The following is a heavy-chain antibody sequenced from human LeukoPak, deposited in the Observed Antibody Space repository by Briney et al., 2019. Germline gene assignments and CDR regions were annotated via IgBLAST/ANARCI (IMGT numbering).Heavy chain of an antibody. Sequence: GGSLRLSCVASGYTFSSYALHWVRQAPGKGLEYVSAISSNGKTTFYANSVKGRFTISRHNSKNTLYLQMGRLRAEDTAVYYCVRVRGWCWFEQWGPGTLVTVSS. CDR1: GYTFSSYA. D-gene: IGHD6-19*01. CDR3: VRVRGWCWFEQ. V-gene: IGHV3-64*01. CDR2: ISSNGKTT. J-gene: IGHJ5*02.